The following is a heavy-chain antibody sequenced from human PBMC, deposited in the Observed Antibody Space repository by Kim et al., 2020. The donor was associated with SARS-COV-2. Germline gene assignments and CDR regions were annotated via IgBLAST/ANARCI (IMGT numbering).Heavy chain of an antibody. D-gene: IGHD3-10*01. CDR1: GFTFNRYW. CDR3: AREDGDNTNDY. Sequence: GGSLRLSCVASGFTFNRYWMSWFRQAPGKGLEWVANINQDGRDKYSVDSVKGRFTISRDNAKNSLYLQMNSLKAEDTAVYYCAREDGDNTNDYWGQGTLVTVSS. CDR2: INQDGRDK. V-gene: IGHV3-7*01. J-gene: IGHJ4*02.